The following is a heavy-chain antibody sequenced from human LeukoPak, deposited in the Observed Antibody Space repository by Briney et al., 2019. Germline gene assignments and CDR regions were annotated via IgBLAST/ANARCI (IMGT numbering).Heavy chain of an antibody. CDR2: INPSGGST. CDR3: ARESGYSYGSIYYYMDV. D-gene: IGHD5-18*01. CDR1: GYTFTSYY. V-gene: IGHV1-46*01. Sequence: ASVKVSCKASGYTFTSYYMHWVRQAPGQGLEWMGLINPSGGSTSYAQKFQGRVTMARDMSTSTVYMELSSLRSEDTAVYYCARESGYSYGSIYYYMDVWGKGTTVTVSS. J-gene: IGHJ6*03.